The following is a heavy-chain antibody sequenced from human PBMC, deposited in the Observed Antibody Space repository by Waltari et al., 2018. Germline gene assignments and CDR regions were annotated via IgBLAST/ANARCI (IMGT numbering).Heavy chain of an antibody. CDR2: INPNSGGT. J-gene: IGHJ4*02. D-gene: IGHD6-13*01. V-gene: IGHV1-2*02. Sequence: QVQLVQSGAAVKKPGASVKVSCKASGYTVTGYYMHWVRQAPGQGLEWMGWINPNSGGTNYAQKFQGRVNMTRDTSISTAYMELSRLRSDDTAVYYCARVKSSSSWLDYWGQGTLVTVSS. CDR3: ARVKSSSSWLDY. CDR1: GYTVTGYY.